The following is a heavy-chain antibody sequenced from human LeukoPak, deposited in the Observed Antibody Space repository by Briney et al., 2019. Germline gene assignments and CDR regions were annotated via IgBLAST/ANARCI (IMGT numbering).Heavy chain of an antibody. CDR2: IKHDGSDQ. D-gene: IGHD6-13*01. CDR1: GFTFSNYW. CDR3: ARGIATGIDFFDP. V-gene: IGHV3-7*01. J-gene: IGHJ5*02. Sequence: PGGSLRLSSAASGFTFSNYWLTWVRQAPGKGLEWVANIKHDGSDQYYLDSVKGRFTISRDNAKNSLYLQMNSLRAEDTAVYYCARGIATGIDFFDPWGQGTLVTVSS.